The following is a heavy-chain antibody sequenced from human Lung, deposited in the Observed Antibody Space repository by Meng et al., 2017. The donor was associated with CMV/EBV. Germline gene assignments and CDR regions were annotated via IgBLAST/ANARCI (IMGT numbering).Heavy chain of an antibody. CDR3: AREVLVPAAIRYYYYGMDV. J-gene: IGHJ6*02. V-gene: IGHV3-48*03. CDR2: ISSSGSTI. Sequence: GESLKISCAASGFTFSSYEMNWVRQAPGKGLEWGSYISSSGSTIYYADSVKGRFTISRDNAKNSLYLQMNSLRAEDTAVYYCAREVLVPAAIRYYYYGMDVWGQGTTVTVSS. CDR1: GFTFSSYE. D-gene: IGHD2-2*01.